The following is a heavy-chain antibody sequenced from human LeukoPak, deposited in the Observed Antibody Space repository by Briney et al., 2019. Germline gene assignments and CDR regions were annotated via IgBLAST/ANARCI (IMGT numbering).Heavy chain of an antibody. J-gene: IGHJ6*02. D-gene: IGHD3-22*01. CDR1: GYTFTSYG. V-gene: IGHV1-18*01. Sequence: GASVKVSCKASGYTFTSYGISWVRQAPGQGLEWMGWISAYNGNTNYAQKLQGRVTMTTDTSTSTAYMELRSLRSDDTAVYYCARAVYDYYDSSGYYYYYGVDVWGQGTTVTVSS. CDR2: ISAYNGNT. CDR3: ARAVYDYYDSSGYYYYYGVDV.